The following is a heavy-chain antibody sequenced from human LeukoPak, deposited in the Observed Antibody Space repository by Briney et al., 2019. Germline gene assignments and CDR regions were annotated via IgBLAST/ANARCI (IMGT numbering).Heavy chain of an antibody. Sequence: SETLSLTCAVYGGSFSGYYCSWIRQPPGKGLEWIGEINHSGSTNYNPSLKSRVTISVDTSKNQFSLKLSSVTAADTAVYYCARRDDFWGQGTLVTASS. J-gene: IGHJ4*02. V-gene: IGHV4-34*01. CDR1: GGSFSGYY. CDR3: ARRDDF. CDR2: INHSGST. D-gene: IGHD3/OR15-3a*01.